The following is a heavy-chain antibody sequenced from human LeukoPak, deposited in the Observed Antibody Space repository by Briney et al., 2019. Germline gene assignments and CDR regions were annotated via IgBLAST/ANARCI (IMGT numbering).Heavy chain of an antibody. CDR1: GDSLSSGVYY. V-gene: IGHV4-30-2*01. Sequence: SETLSLTCTVSGDSLSSGVYYWSWLRQPPGKGLEWIGYIYHSGTTYYNPSLQSRVTISVDTSKNQFSLKLSSVTAADTAVYYCARITAVYPLWSGYQGVLDYWGQGTLVTVSS. J-gene: IGHJ4*02. CDR2: IYHSGTT. D-gene: IGHD3-3*01. CDR3: ARITAVYPLWSGYQGVLDY.